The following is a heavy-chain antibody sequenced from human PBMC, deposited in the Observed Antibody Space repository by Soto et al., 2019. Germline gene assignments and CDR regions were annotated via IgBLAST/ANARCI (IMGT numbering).Heavy chain of an antibody. CDR1: GFSLSDHC. J-gene: IGHJ6*02. V-gene: IGHV3-23*01. CDR3: AKSSDGPESYYYGMDV. Sequence: GGSLRLSCAASGFSLSDHCLHWVRQAPGKGLEWVSGLSGGAGSTYYADSVKGRFTISRDTSKNTLYLQMNSLRAEDTAVYYCAKSSDGPESYYYGMDVWGQGTTVTVSS. D-gene: IGHD6-6*01. CDR2: LSGGAGST.